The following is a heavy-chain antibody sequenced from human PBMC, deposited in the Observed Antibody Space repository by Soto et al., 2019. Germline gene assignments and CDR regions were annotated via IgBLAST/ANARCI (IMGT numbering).Heavy chain of an antibody. CDR3: ARGRQQLEYYFDY. CDR1: GFTFSSYG. CDR2: IWYDGSNK. Sequence: GGSLRLSCAASGFTFSSYGMHWVRQAPGKGLEWVAVIWYDGSNKYYADSVKGRFTISRDNSKNTLYLQMNSLRAEDTAVYYCARGRQQLEYYFDYWVKGTLVTVSS. D-gene: IGHD6-13*01. J-gene: IGHJ4*02. V-gene: IGHV3-33*01.